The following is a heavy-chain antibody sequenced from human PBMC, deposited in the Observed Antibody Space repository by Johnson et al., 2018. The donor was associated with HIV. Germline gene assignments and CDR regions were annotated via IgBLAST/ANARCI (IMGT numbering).Heavy chain of an antibody. CDR2: ISGSGGST. J-gene: IGHJ3*02. D-gene: IGHD6-19*01. CDR3: AKGTAVADDAFDI. Sequence: QLVESGGGVVQPGRSLRLSCAASGFTFSSYAMSWVRQAPGKGLEWVSAISGSGGSTYYADSVKGRFTISRDNSKNTLYLQMNSLRAEDTAVYYCAKGTAVADDAFDIWGQGTMVTVSS. CDR1: GFTFSSYA. V-gene: IGHV3-23*04.